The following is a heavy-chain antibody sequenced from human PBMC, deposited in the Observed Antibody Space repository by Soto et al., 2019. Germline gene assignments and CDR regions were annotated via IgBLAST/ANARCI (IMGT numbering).Heavy chain of an antibody. CDR1: GGTFSSYA. V-gene: IGHV1-69*13. J-gene: IGHJ4*02. Sequence: ASVKVSCKASGGTFSSYAISWVRQAPGQGLEWMGGIIPIFGTANYAQKFQGRVTITADESTSTAYMELSSLRVEDTAVYYCARSYSSGWEFDYWGQGTQVTVSS. CDR2: IIPIFGTA. CDR3: ARSYSSGWEFDY. D-gene: IGHD6-19*01.